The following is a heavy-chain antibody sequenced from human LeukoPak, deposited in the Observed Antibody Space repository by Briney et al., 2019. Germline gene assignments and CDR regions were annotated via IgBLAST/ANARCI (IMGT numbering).Heavy chain of an antibody. Sequence: GGSLRLSCAASGFTFSSYGMNWVRQAPGKGLEWVSYISSGGSTIYYADSVKGRFTISRDNPKNSLYLQMNSLRAEDSALYYCSRLDGYNYIDFWGQGTMVTVSS. V-gene: IGHV3-48*04. CDR3: SRLDGYNYIDF. D-gene: IGHD5-24*01. J-gene: IGHJ4*02. CDR1: GFTFSSYG. CDR2: ISSGGSTI.